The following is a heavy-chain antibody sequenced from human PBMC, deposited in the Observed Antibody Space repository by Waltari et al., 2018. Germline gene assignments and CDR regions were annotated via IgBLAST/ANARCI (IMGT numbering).Heavy chain of an antibody. J-gene: IGHJ2*01. D-gene: IGHD3-16*01. V-gene: IGHV4-38-2*02. Sequence: QVQLQESGPGLVKPSETLSLTCAVSGYYISSGYYWGWIRQPPGKGLEWIGSIWHSGSTYYSPSLKSRVTLSVDTSRNQFSLKLTSLTAADTAVYFCARDLILGDTWYFDLWGRGTLVTVSS. CDR2: IWHSGST. CDR1: GYYISSGYY. CDR3: ARDLILGDTWYFDL.